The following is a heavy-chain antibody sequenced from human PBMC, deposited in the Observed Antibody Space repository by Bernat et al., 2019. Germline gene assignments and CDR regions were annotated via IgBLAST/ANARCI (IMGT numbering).Heavy chain of an antibody. CDR1: GGSISSYY. D-gene: IGHD3-22*01. Sequence: QVQLQESGPGLVKPSETLSLTCTVSGGSISSYYWSWIRQPPGKGLVWIGYIYYSGSTNYYPSLMSRVTISVDTSKNQFSLKMISVTAADTAVYYCARDLREITYNYDSSGYAVTEDLDIWGKGTMVTVSS. J-gene: IGHJ3*02. CDR2: IYYSGST. V-gene: IGHV4-59*01. CDR3: ARDLREITYNYDSSGYAVTEDLDI.